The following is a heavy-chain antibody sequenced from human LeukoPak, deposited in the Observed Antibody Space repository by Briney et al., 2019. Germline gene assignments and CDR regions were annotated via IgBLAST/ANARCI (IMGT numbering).Heavy chain of an antibody. D-gene: IGHD3-10*01. CDR1: GYTFASYD. CDR2: MNPRSGIT. CDR3: ARGRVVRGVITKRRPDY. J-gene: IGHJ4*02. Sequence: ASVKVSCKAPGYTFASYDINWVRQATGQGLEWMGWMNPRSGITGYAQKFQGRVTMTRNTSISTAYMELSSLRSEDTAVYYCARGRVVRGVITKRRPDYWGQGTLVTVSS. V-gene: IGHV1-8*01.